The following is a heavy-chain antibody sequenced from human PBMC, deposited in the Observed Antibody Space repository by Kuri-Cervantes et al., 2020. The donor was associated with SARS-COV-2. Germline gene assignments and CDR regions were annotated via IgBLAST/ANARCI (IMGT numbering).Heavy chain of an antibody. Sequence: LSLSCAASGFTFSDYYMSWIRQAPGKGLEWVSYISSSSSYTNYADSVKGRFTISRDNAKNSLYLQMNSLRAEDTAVYYCARGSGVAGTGAFDIWGQGTMVTVSS. CDR2: ISSSSSYT. CDR3: ARGSGVAGTGAFDI. V-gene: IGHV3-11*06. J-gene: IGHJ3*02. D-gene: IGHD6-19*01. CDR1: GFTFSDYY.